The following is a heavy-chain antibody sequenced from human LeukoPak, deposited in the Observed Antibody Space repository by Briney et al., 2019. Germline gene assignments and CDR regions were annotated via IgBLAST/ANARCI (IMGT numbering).Heavy chain of an antibody. CDR1: GFTFSSYA. CDR3: ARGGYHAYYLDY. J-gene: IGHJ4*02. V-gene: IGHV3-23*01. Sequence: PGGSLRLSCAASGFTFSSYAMSSVRQAPGKGLEWVSAISGSGGSTYYADSVKGRFIISRDNSKNTLDLQMNSLRAEDTAVYYCARGGYHAYYLDYWGQGSLVTVSS. CDR2: ISGSGGST. D-gene: IGHD5-18*01.